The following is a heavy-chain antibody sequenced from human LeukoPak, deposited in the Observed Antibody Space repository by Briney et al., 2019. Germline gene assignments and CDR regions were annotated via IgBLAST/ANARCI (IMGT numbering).Heavy chain of an antibody. CDR3: ARDLGIAVAGAGNYYYYMDV. V-gene: IGHV4-59*01. CDR1: GGSISSYY. D-gene: IGHD6-19*01. Sequence: SETLSLTCTVSGGSISSYYWSWIRQPPGKGLGWIGYIYYSGSTNYNPSLKSRVTISVDTSKNQFSLKLSSVTAADTAVYYCARDLGIAVAGAGNYYYYMDVWGKGTTVTVSS. J-gene: IGHJ6*03. CDR2: IYYSGST.